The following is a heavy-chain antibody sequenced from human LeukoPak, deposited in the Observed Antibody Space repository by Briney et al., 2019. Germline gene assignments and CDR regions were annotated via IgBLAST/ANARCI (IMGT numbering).Heavy chain of an antibody. CDR1: GGSISGYY. CDR2: IYYSGST. J-gene: IGHJ3*02. V-gene: IGHV4-59*01. CDR3: ARDRPQRYYDFWSGPEAFDI. Sequence: PSETLSLTCTVSGGSISGYYWSWIRQPPGKGLEWIGYIYYSGSTNYNPSLKSRVTISVDTSKNQFSLKLSSVTAADTAVYYCARDRPQRYYDFWSGPEAFDIWGQGTMVTVSS. D-gene: IGHD3-3*01.